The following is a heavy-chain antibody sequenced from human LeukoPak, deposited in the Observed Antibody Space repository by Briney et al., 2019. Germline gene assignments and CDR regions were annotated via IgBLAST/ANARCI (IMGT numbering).Heavy chain of an antibody. CDR2: INPNSGGT. CDR3: ARKTAAAGLYRYYYYYMDV. D-gene: IGHD6-13*01. V-gene: IGHV1-18*01. J-gene: IGHJ6*03. Sequence: GASVKVSCKASGYTFTSYGISWVRQAPGQGLEWMGWINPNSGGTNYAQKLQGRVTMTTDTSTSTAYMELRSLRSDDTAVYYCARKTAAAGLYRYYYYYMDVWGKGTTVTISS. CDR1: GYTFTSYG.